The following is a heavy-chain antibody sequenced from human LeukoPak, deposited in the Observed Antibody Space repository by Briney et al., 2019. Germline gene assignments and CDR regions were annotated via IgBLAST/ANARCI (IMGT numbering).Heavy chain of an antibody. CDR3: AKRRTSGWSRAALEY. D-gene: IGHD6-19*01. Sequence: TGGSLRLSCAASGFTFSTYSMNWVRQAPGKGLEWVADTSGSGATTYYADSVKGRFTISRDNSKNTLYLQMNSLRPEDTAVYYCAKRRTSGWSRAALEYWGQGTLVIVSS. V-gene: IGHV3-23*01. J-gene: IGHJ4*02. CDR2: TSGSGATT. CDR1: GFTFSTYS.